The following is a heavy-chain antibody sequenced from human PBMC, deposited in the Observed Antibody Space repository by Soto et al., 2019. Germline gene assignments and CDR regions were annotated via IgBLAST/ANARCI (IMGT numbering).Heavy chain of an antibody. V-gene: IGHV3-33*01. Sequence: QVQLVESGGGVVQPGRSLRLSCAASGFTFSSYGMHWVRQAPGKGLEWVAVIWYDGSNKYYADSVKGRFTISRDNSKNTLYLQMNSLRAEDTAVYYCARDTIWFGDIDKPSEYYYMDVWGKGTTVTVSS. D-gene: IGHD3-10*01. CDR1: GFTFSSYG. J-gene: IGHJ6*03. CDR3: ARDTIWFGDIDKPSEYYYMDV. CDR2: IWYDGSNK.